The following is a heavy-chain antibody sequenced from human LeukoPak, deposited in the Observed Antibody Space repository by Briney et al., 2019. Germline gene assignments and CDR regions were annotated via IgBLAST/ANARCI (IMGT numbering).Heavy chain of an antibody. J-gene: IGHJ6*02. V-gene: IGHV3-30-3*01. D-gene: IGHD4-17*01. CDR1: GFTFSSYS. CDR3: ARDVRFGYGDLHTYYYYGMDV. CDR2: ISYDGSNK. Sequence: GGSLRLSCAASGFTFSSYSMHWVRQAPGKGLEWVAVISYDGSNKYYADSVKGRFTISRDNSKNTLYLQMNSLRAEDTAVYYCARDVRFGYGDLHTYYYYGMDVWGQGTTVTVSS.